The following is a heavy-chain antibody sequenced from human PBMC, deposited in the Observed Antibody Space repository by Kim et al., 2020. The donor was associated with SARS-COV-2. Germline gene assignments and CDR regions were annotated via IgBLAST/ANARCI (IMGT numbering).Heavy chain of an antibody. D-gene: IGHD4-17*01. V-gene: IGHV4-30-2*05. Sequence: TPSLTSRVTKSVDTSKNQFSLQLSSVTAADTAVYYCARGHGYGDYDWFDPWGQGTLVTVSS. J-gene: IGHJ5*02. CDR3: ARGHGYGDYDWFDP.